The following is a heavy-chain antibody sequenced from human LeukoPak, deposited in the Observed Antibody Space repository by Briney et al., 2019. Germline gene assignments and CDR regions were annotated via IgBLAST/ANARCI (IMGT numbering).Heavy chain of an antibody. V-gene: IGHV4-59*07. D-gene: IGHD6-19*01. CDR2: IYDSGST. CDR3: ARWYSSGWFDI. CDR1: SRPICSFY. J-gene: IGHJ5*02. Sequence: WDTVSLLCSLWSRPICSFYGLCTRQPRGRGWELTRNIYDSGSTKYNPSLKGRVTVSGDTSKNQVSLKLSSVTAADTAIYYCARWYSSGWFDIWGQGTLVTVSS.